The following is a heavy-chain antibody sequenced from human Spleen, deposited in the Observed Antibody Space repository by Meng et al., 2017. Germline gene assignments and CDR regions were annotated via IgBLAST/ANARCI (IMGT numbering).Heavy chain of an antibody. CDR3: ARDLPEADY. Sequence: GGSLRLSCEASGFTVSSNYMSWVRQAPGKGLEWVSVIYSGGSTYYADSVKGRFTISRDNAKNSLYLQMNSLRDEDTAVYYCARDLPEADYWGQGTLVTVSS. V-gene: IGHV3-53*01. CDR2: IYSGGST. CDR1: GFTVSSNY. D-gene: IGHD1-14*01. J-gene: IGHJ4*02.